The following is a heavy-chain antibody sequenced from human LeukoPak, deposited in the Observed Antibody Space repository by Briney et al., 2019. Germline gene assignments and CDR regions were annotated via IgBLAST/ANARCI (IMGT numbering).Heavy chain of an antibody. CDR3: ARYSSGSFDFDY. CDR1: GYTFTSYD. V-gene: IGHV1-8*01. J-gene: IGHJ4*02. Sequence: ASVKVSCKASGYTFTSYDINWVRQATGQGLEWMGWMNPNSGNTGYAQKFQGRVTVTRNTSISTAYMELSSLRSEDTAVYYCARYSSGSFDFDYWGQGTLVTVSS. D-gene: IGHD6-19*01. CDR2: MNPNSGNT.